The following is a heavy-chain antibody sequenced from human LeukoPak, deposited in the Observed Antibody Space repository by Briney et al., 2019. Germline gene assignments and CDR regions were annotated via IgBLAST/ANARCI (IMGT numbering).Heavy chain of an antibody. CDR3: AKWGDYDVLTGYYVSDF. CDR2: ISGRSDTT. J-gene: IGHJ4*02. V-gene: IGHV3-23*01. D-gene: IGHD3-9*01. CDR1: GFIFSNYA. Sequence: GASLRLSCAASGFIFSNYAMYWVRQAPGQGLEWVSAISGRSDTTYYAESVKGRFTLSRDSSKNTLYLQMNSLRADDTAVYYCAKWGDYDVLTGYYVSDFWGQGTLVTVSS.